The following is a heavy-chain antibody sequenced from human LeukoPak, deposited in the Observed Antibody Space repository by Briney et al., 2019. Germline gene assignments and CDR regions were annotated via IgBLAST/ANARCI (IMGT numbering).Heavy chain of an antibody. D-gene: IGHD2-2*02. CDR2: IQYDGSYK. Sequence: GESLRLSCATSGFTFSFYGMHWVRQAPGKGLEWVAFIQYDGSYKFYADSVQGRFSISRDNSKSTLLLQMNSLRVQDTAIYYCAKTSDQLLYSKFDFWGQGTLVTVSS. CDR3: AKTSDQLLYSKFDF. CDR1: GFTFSFYG. V-gene: IGHV3-30*02. J-gene: IGHJ4*02.